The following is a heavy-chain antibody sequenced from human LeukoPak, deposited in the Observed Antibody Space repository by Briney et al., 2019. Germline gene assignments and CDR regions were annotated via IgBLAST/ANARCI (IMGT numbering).Heavy chain of an antibody. V-gene: IGHV3-9*01. CDR2: ISWNSGSI. CDR3: AKDRGVVAADTDY. J-gene: IGHJ4*02. CDR1: GFTFDDYA. Sequence: GGSLRLSCAASGFTFDDYAMHWVRQAPGKGLEWVSGISWNSGSIGYADSVKGRFTISRDNAKNSLYLQMNSLRAEDTALYYCAKDRGVVAADTDYWGQGTLVTVSS. D-gene: IGHD2-15*01.